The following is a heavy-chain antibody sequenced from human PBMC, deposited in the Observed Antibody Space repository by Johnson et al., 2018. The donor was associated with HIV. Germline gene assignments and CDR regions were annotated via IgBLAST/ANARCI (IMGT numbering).Heavy chain of an antibody. J-gene: IGHJ3*02. CDR2: ISSSGSTI. CDR1: GFTFSDYY. Sequence: QVQLVESGGGVVQPGRSLRLSCAASGFTFSDYYMSWIRQAPGKGLEWVSYISSSGSTIYYADSVKGRFTISRDNAKNSLYLQMNSLRAEDTAVYYCAKGILTNDAFDIWGQGTMVTVSS. CDR3: AKGILTNDAFDI. V-gene: IGHV3-11*04. D-gene: IGHD3-10*01.